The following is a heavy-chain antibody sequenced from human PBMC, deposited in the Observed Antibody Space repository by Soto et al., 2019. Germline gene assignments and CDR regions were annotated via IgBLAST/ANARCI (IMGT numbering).Heavy chain of an antibody. V-gene: IGHV3-23*01. J-gene: IGHJ4*02. CDR3: ARGSKDSYPGSRIFDF. CDR2: IGASGAGT. CDR1: GFTFSSYA. Sequence: PGGSLRLSCAASGFTFSSYAMSWVRQAPGKGLEWVSAIGASGAGTYYAEYVKGRFTISRDNSKNILYLQMSSLRAEDSAVYYCARGSKDSYPGSRIFDFWGRGTLVTVSS. D-gene: IGHD3-10*01.